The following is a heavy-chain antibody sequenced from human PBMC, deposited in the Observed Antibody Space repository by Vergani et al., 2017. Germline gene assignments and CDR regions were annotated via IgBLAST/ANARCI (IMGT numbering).Heavy chain of an antibody. J-gene: IGHJ4*02. D-gene: IGHD1-1*01. CDR2: LTGGGGST. V-gene: IGHV3-23*01. Sequence: EVQLLESGGSLKQPGGSVRLSCAASGFTFSTYAMHWVRQAPGKGLEWVSALTGGGGSTYYADSFKGRFIISRDNSRDTLYLQMNRLRPEDTATYYCVKDAGGYGNFFGSWGQGTLVTVSS. CDR3: VKDAGGYGNFFGS. CDR1: GFTFSTYA.